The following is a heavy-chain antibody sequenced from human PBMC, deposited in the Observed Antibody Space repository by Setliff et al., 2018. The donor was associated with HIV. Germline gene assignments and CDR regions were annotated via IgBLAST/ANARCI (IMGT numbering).Heavy chain of an antibody. D-gene: IGHD6-13*01. CDR3: DPGYKSIWYGVFDI. Sequence: ASVKVSCKASGYTFSDYYMHWVRQAPGQGLEWVGWINPNSGGTNYAQKFQGRFNMTRDTSISTTYMELSRVRSDDTAVYARDPGYKSIWYGVFDIWGQGTMVTVSS. V-gene: IGHV1-2*02. CDR2: INPNSGGT. CDR1: GYTFSDYY. J-gene: IGHJ3*02.